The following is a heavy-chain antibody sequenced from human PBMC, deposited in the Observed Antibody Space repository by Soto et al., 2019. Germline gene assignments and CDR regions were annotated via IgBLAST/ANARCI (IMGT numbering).Heavy chain of an antibody. CDR3: ANYLLSVAPRANDAVDV. Sequence: QVQLVQSGAEVRKPGASVNISCRASGFTFSDNLINWVRQAPGQGLEWMGWINPDNANTRYSQTLQGRVTIASHSSASIANVEVSDMAAEDTAVYYCANYLLSVAPRANDAVDVWGQGTMVTVSS. J-gene: IGHJ3*01. CDR2: INPDNANT. CDR1: GFTFSDNL. V-gene: IGHV1-3*01. D-gene: IGHD3-10*01.